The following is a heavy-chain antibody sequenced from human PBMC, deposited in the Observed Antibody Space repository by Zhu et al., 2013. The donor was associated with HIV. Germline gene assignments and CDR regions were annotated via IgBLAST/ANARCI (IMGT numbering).Heavy chain of an antibody. J-gene: IGHJ5*02. CDR1: GGTFSSYA. CDR3: ARLRPTTGTLPWFDP. D-gene: IGHD1-1*01. Sequence: QVQLVQSGAEVKKPGSSVKVSCKASGGTFSSYAISWVRQAPGQGLEWMGGIIPIFGTANYAQKFQGRVTITADESTSTAYMELSSLRSEDTAVYYCARLRPTTGTLPWFDPWGRREPSVTV. V-gene: IGHV1-69*01. CDR2: IIPIFGTA.